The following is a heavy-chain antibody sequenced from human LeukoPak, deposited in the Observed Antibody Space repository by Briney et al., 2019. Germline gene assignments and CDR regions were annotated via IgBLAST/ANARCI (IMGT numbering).Heavy chain of an antibody. CDR1: GYTFTSYD. CDR2: MNPNSGNT. D-gene: IGHD3-3*01. V-gene: IGHV1-8*02. J-gene: IGHJ4*02. Sequence: ASVKVSCKASGYTFTSYDINWVRQATGQGLEWMGWMNPNSGNTGYAQRFQGRVTMTRDTFITTAYMELRSLRSDDTAVYYCARDYDAILDYWGQGIMVTVSS. CDR3: ARDYDAILDY.